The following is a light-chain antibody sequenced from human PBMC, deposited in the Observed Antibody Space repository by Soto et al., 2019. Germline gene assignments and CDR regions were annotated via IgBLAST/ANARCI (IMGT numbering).Light chain of an antibody. V-gene: IGKV3-15*01. Sequence: ERVMTQSSATLSVSPGERATLSCRASRGIGSTLAWYQQKPGQTRKLLIFDASTRATGVPARCSGRGSGTEFTLTINSLQSEAFAVYCCQRYNRWPLSFGGGTKVDIK. CDR3: QRYNRWPLS. CDR1: RGIGST. CDR2: DAS. J-gene: IGKJ4*01.